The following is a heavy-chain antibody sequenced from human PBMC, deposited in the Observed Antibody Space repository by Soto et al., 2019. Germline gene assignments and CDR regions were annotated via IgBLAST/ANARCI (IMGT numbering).Heavy chain of an antibody. J-gene: IGHJ4*02. CDR3: AREVAAAGSHTFDY. CDR2: IYYSGST. D-gene: IGHD6-13*01. CDR1: GGSISSSSYY. Sequence: SETLSLTCTVSGGSISSSSYYWGWIRQPPGKGLEWIGSIYYSGSTYYNPSLKSRVTISVDTSKNQFSLKLSSVTAADTAVYYCAREVAAAGSHTFDYWGQGTMVTVSS. V-gene: IGHV4-39*02.